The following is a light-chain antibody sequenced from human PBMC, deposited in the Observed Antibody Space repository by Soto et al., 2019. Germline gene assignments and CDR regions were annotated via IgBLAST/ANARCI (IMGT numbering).Light chain of an antibody. J-gene: IGKJ4*01. V-gene: IGKV3-15*01. Sequence: EVVMTQSPATVSVSPGGRVTLSCRASQSVNGNLACYQQKRGQAPRLLFYDSSTRAPGVPPRFSGGGSGTEFTLHISSLQSEDFAVYCCQQYNIWALVIFGGGTKVDIK. CDR2: DSS. CDR1: QSVNGN. CDR3: QQYNIWALVI.